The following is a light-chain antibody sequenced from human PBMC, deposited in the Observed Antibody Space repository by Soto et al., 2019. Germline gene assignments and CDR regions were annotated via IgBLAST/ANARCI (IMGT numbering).Light chain of an antibody. CDR2: DVS. V-gene: IGLV2-11*01. J-gene: IGLJ3*02. CDR3: CSYAGSYTWV. Sequence: QSVLTQPRSVSGSPGQSVTISCTGTSSDVGGYNFVSWYQHHPGKAPKLMIYDVSKRPSGVPDRFSGSKSGNTASLTISGLKAEDEADYYCCSYAGSYTWVFGGGTKLTVL. CDR1: SSDVGGYNF.